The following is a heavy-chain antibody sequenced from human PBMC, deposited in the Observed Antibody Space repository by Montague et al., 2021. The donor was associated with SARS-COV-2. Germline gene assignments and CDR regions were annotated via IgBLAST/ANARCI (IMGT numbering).Heavy chain of an antibody. J-gene: IGHJ6*02. CDR3: ARNLVVHYWYGMDV. Sequence: SETLSLTCTVAGGSISSYYWSWTRQPPGKGLEWIGYINYSGSTNYNPSLKSRVTISVDTSKNQFSLNLSSVTAADTAVYYCARNLVVHYWYGMDVWGQGTTVTVSS. CDR2: INYSGST. V-gene: IGHV4-59*01. D-gene: IGHD2-15*01. CDR1: GGSISSYY.